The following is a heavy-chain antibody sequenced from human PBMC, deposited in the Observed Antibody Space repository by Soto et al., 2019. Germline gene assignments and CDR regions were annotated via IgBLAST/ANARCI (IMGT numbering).Heavy chain of an antibody. J-gene: IGHJ4*02. Sequence: QLQLQESGPGLVKPSETLSLTCTVSGGSISSSSYYWGWIRQPPGKGLEWIGSIYYSGSTYYNPSLKCRVTISVDTSKNQFSLNLSSVTAAYTAVYYCARHTPAISISDHWGQGTLVTVSS. CDR2: IYYSGST. D-gene: IGHD2-15*01. V-gene: IGHV4-39*01. CDR3: ARHTPAISISDH. CDR1: GGSISSSSYY.